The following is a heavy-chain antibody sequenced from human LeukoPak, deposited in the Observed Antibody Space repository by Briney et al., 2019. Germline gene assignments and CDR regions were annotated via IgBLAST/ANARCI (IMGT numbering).Heavy chain of an antibody. CDR1: GFTFSSYA. CDR3: AKGFTTIEAAGTNWFDP. V-gene: IGHV3-23*01. J-gene: IGHJ5*02. Sequence: GGSLRLSCAAPGFTFSSYAMSWVRQAPGKGLEWVSAISGSGGSTYYADSVKGRFTISRDNSKNTLYLQMNSLRAEDTAVYYCAKGFTTIEAAGTNWFDPWGQGTLVTVSS. D-gene: IGHD6-13*01. CDR2: ISGSGGST.